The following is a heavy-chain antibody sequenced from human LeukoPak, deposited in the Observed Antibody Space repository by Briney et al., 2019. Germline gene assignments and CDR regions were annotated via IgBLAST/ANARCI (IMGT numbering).Heavy chain of an antibody. CDR1: EFSVKYNY. CDR3: ARWTNFHAFDI. V-gene: IGHV3-53*01. J-gene: IGHJ3*02. CDR2: LYSAGST. D-gene: IGHD1-1*01. Sequence: GGSLRLSCAASEFSVKYNYMTWVRQAPGKGLEWVSLLYSAGSTNYADSVKGRFTISRDDSKNTVYLQMNSLRAEDTAVYYCARWTNFHAFDIWGQGALVTVSS.